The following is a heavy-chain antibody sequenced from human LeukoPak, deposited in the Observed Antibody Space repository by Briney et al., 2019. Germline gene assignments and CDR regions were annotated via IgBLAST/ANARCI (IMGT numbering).Heavy chain of an antibody. CDR3: ARGVYN. J-gene: IGHJ4*02. V-gene: IGHV3-53*01. D-gene: IGHD6-13*01. CDR2: IYSSDST. CDR1: GFTFGDYA. Sequence: GGSLTLSCTTSGFTFGDYALTWVRQAPGKALEWVSVIYSSDSTYYADSVKGRFTISRDNSKNTVALQMNSLRAEDTAVYYCARGVYNWGQGTLVTVSS.